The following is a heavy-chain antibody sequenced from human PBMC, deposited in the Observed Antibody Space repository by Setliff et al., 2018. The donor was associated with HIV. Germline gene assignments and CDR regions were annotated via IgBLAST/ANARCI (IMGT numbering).Heavy chain of an antibody. V-gene: IGHV4-38-2*01. CDR1: GYSISSGYY. CDR2: IFHSGNT. Sequence: PSETLSLTCAVSGYSISSGYYWGWIRQPPGKGLEWIGSIFHSGNTYSSPSLKSRVTISVDTSKNQFSLKLSSVTAADTAVYYCARNPCSGGSCPDAFDIWGQGTMVTVSS. D-gene: IGHD2-15*01. CDR3: ARNPCSGGSCPDAFDI. J-gene: IGHJ3*02.